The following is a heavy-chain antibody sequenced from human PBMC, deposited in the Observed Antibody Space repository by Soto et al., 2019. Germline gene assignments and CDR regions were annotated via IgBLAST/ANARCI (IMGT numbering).Heavy chain of an antibody. CDR1: GFTFDDYA. CDR2: ISWNSGSI. D-gene: IGHD6-13*01. J-gene: IGHJ6*02. V-gene: IGHV3-9*01. CDR3: AKDNHSRGYYYGMDV. Sequence: EVQLVESGGGLVQPGRSMRLSCAASGFTFDDYAMHWVRQAPGKGLEWVSGISWNSGSIGYADSVKGRFTISRDNAKNSLYLQMNSLRAEDTALYYCAKDNHSRGYYYGMDVWGQGTTVTVSS.